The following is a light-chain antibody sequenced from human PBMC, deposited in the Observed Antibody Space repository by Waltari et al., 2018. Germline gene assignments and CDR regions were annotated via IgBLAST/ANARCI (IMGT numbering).Light chain of an antibody. CDR2: DVS. CDR1: NTDVGSYKY. J-gene: IGLJ2*01. V-gene: IGLV2-14*01. Sequence: QSALTQPASVSGSRGQSITISCSGTNTDVGSYKYVSWYQQYSDKAPKLLIYDVSKRPAWVSNRFSRSKSGSTASLTISGLRAEDEADYYCSSSGTNSVVVFGGGTKLTVL. CDR3: SSSGTNSVVV.